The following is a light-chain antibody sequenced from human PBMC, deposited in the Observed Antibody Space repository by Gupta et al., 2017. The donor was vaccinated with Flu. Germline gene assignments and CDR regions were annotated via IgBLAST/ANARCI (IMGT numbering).Light chain of an antibody. J-gene: IGKJ4*01. CDR2: DTS. Sequence: PATLSLSPGETATLSCRASQYVSTYLAWYQHKPGQAPRLLTLDTSNRATGIPARFSGGGSGTDFTLTINDLEPEDVAVYYCQQRVKWPQTFGGGTKVEI. CDR1: QYVSTY. CDR3: QQRVKWPQT. V-gene: IGKV3-11*01.